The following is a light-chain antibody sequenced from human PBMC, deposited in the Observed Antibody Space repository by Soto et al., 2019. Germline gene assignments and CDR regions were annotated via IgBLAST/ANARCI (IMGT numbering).Light chain of an antibody. V-gene: IGKV3D-15*01. J-gene: IGKJ4*01. CDR3: QQYNNWPPLT. Sequence: EIVTPQSPATMSVSPGATTRLSGRASQSINRDVAWYQQKPGQAPRLLTYGASTRAPGIPARFSGSGSGTEFTLTISSLQSEDFAVYYCQQYNNWPPLTVGGGTKVDNK. CDR2: GAS. CDR1: QSINRD.